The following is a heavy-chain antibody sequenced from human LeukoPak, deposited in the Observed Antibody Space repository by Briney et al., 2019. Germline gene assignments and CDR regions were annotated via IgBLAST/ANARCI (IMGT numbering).Heavy chain of an antibody. Sequence: SVKVSCKASGGTFSSYAISWVRQAPGQGLEWMGGIIPIFGTANYAQKFQGRVTITADESTSTAYMELSSLRSEDTAVYYCARDRLVVPAAIPYRYYYYYMDVWGKGTTVTVSS. J-gene: IGHJ6*03. CDR1: GGTFSSYA. CDR2: IIPIFGTA. D-gene: IGHD2-2*02. CDR3: ARDRLVVPAAIPYRYYYYYMDV. V-gene: IGHV1-69*13.